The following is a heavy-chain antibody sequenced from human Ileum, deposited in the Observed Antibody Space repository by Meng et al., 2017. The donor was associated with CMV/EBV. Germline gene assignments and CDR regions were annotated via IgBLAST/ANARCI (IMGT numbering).Heavy chain of an antibody. V-gene: IGHV1-2*06. CDR2: INPNSGDT. CDR1: GYTLTGHS. J-gene: IGHJ4*02. Sequence: CKASGYTLTGHSRPRVRPAPGQGLEWMGRINPNSGDTTYTQNFQGRVTMTRDTSISTAYMELSSLRSDDTAVYYCAKLGGAGNYGDYWGQGTLVTVSS. CDR3: AKLGGAGNYGDY. D-gene: IGHD3-3*01.